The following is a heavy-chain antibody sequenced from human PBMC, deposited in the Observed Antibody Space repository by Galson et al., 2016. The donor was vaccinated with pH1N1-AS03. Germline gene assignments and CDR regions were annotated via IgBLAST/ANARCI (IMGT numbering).Heavy chain of an antibody. CDR1: GGSISSYY. V-gene: IGHV4-59*08. D-gene: IGHD4-17*01. J-gene: IGHJ4*02. CDR2: IFYNGTT. Sequence: ETLSLTCTVSGGSISSYYWSWIRQPPGKRLEWIGYIFYNGTTNYNPSLKSRVTISVDTSKNQFSLKLTSVTAADTAVYYCARFPDSGDDVGCWGQGTLGTVSS. CDR3: ARFPDSGDDVGC.